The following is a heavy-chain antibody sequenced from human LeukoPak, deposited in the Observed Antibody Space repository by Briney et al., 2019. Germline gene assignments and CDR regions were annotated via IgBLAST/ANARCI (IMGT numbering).Heavy chain of an antibody. J-gene: IGHJ4*02. Sequence: GGCLRLSCAAPGFTFSNYWMSWVRQAPGEGLEWVANIKEDGSEKYYVDSVKGRFTISRDNAKNSLYLQMNSLRAEDTAVYYCARTIRGYWGQGTLVTVSS. CDR1: GFTFSNYW. CDR3: ARTIRGY. D-gene: IGHD3-10*01. CDR2: IKEDGSEK. V-gene: IGHV3-7*02.